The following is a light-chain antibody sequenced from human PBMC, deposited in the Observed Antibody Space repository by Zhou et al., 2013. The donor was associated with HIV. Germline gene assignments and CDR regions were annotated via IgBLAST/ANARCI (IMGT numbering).Light chain of an antibody. CDR3: HQFDSFPWT. CDR2: KAS. Sequence: DIQMTQSPTSLSASVGDRVTITCRPSQTIDNYLNWYQRKPGKAPKLLIYKASSLESGVPSRFSGSGSGTDFTLTISSLQPGDFATYYCHQFDSFPWTFGQGTKVEIK. J-gene: IGKJ1*01. V-gene: IGKV1-5*03. CDR1: QTIDNY.